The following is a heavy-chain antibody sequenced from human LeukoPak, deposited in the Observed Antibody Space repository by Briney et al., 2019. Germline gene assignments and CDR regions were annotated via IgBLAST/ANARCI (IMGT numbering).Heavy chain of an antibody. D-gene: IGHD3-3*01. Sequence: GGSLRLSCAASGFTFSNYGMHWVRQAPGKGLEWVAFVRYDESTKFYADSVKGRFTISRDNSKNTLYLQMNSLRAEDTAVYYCAKVRGNLEWLLLDAFDIWGQGTMVTVSS. CDR3: AKVRGNLEWLLLDAFDI. CDR1: GFTFSNYG. J-gene: IGHJ3*02. V-gene: IGHV3-30*02. CDR2: VRYDESTK.